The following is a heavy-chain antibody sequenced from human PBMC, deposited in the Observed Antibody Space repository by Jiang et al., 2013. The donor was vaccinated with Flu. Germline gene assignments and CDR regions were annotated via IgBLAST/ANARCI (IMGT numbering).Heavy chain of an antibody. J-gene: IGHJ4*02. V-gene: IGHV3-30-3*01. D-gene: IGHD3-3*01. CDR2: ISYDGSNK. CDR3: ARESHYDFCSDY. Sequence: SGGGVVQPGRSLRLSCAASGFTFSSYAMHWVRQAPGKGLEWVAVISYDGSNKYYADSVKGRFTISRDNSKNTLYLQMNSLRAEDTAVYYCARESHYDFCSDYWGQGTLVTVSS. CDR1: GFTFSSYA.